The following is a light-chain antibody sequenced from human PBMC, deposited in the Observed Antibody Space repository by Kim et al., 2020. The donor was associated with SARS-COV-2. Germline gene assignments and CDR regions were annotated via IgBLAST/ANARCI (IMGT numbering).Light chain of an antibody. J-gene: IGKJ5*01. CDR2: GAS. V-gene: IGKV3D-15*01. CDR1: QSVSTD. CDR3: QQYKNWPPIT. Sequence: EVVMTQSPATLSVSPGERATLSCRASQSVSTDLAWYQQKSGQAPRLLIYGASTSATGIPARFSGSGSGTEFTLTISGLQSEDLAVYYCQQYKNWPPITFGQGTRLEIK.